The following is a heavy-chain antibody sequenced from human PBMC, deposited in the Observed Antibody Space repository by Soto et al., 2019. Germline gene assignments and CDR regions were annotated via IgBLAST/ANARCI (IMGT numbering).Heavy chain of an antibody. D-gene: IGHD3-3*01. CDR2: IYPGDSDT. CDR3: AVLDGYYPPHNWFDP. J-gene: IGHJ5*02. Sequence: HGESLKISCKGSGYSFTSYWIGWVRQMPGKGLEWMGIIYPGDSDTRYSPSFQGQVTISADKSISTAYLQWSSLKASDTAMYYCAVLDGYYPPHNWFDPWGQGTLVTVSS. CDR1: GYSFTSYW. V-gene: IGHV5-51*01.